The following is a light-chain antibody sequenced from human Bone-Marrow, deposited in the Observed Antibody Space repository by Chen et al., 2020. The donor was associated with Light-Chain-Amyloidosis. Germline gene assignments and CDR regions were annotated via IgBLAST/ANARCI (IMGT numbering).Light chain of an antibody. V-gene: IGKV1-39*01. Sequence: DIQMTQSPSSLSASVGDRVTITCRASQTISNYLNWYQQKPGKAPKLLIYAASSLQSGVPSRFSGSGSGTDFTLTISSLQPEDFATYYCQQTYRTPNTFGPGTRLEIK. J-gene: IGKJ5*01. CDR1: QTISNY. CDR3: QQTYRTPNT. CDR2: AAS.